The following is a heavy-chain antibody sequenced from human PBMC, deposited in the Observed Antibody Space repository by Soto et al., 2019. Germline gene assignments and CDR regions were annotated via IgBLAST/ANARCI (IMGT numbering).Heavy chain of an antibody. D-gene: IGHD1-26*01. V-gene: IGHV3-30-3*01. J-gene: IGHJ4*02. CDR2: ISSDGNNK. CDR1: GFTFSSYA. Sequence: QVPLVESGGGVVQPGRSLRLSCAASGFTFSSYAMHWVRQAPGKGLEWVAVISSDGNNKYYVDSVKGRFTISRDNSKNTLYLQMNSLRAEDTAVYYCARRRLVGATSWAGLAYWGQGTLVTVSS. CDR3: ARRRLVGATSWAGLAY.